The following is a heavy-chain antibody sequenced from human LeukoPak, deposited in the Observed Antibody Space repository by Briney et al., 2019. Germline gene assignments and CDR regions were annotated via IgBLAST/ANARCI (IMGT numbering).Heavy chain of an antibody. D-gene: IGHD6-19*01. Sequence: QAGGSLRLSCATSGFTYSSYAMSWVRQAPGKGLEWVSAISGSGGSTYYADSVKGRFTISRDNSKNTLYLQMNSLRAEDTAVYYCAKGVKGGWYYFDYWGQGTLVTVSS. CDR1: GFTYSSYA. CDR3: AKGVKGGWYYFDY. CDR2: ISGSGGST. V-gene: IGHV3-23*01. J-gene: IGHJ4*02.